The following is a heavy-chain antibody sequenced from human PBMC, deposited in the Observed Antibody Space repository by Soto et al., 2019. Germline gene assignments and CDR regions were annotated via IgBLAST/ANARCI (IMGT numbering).Heavy chain of an antibody. D-gene: IGHD2-15*01. Sequence: QLLESGGGLVQPGGSLRLSCAASGFTFGNYAMNWVRQAPGKGLEWVSGIRGTDGSTYYIDSVKGRFTVSRDNSKNTVYLRQNSLRAENTAVYYGAKGTDLRETYSLHAAVDGWGQGTRVNVSS. CDR1: GFTFGNYA. CDR3: AKGTDLRETYSLHAAVDG. V-gene: IGHV3-23*01. J-gene: IGHJ3*01. CDR2: IRGTDGST.